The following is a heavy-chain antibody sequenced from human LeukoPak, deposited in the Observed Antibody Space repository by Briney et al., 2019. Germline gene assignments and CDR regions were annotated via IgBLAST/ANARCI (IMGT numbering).Heavy chain of an antibody. J-gene: IGHJ4*02. V-gene: IGHV3-20*04. CDR3: AKTRPLDSSSWSHGDY. Sequence: GGSLRLSCTVSGFTFGDYAMSWIRQAPGKGLVWASRISPTGSTTSYADSVKGRFTVSRDNAKNTLYLQVNNLRAEDTAVYYCAKTRPLDSSSWSHGDYWGQGTLVTVSS. CDR1: GFTFGDYA. CDR2: ISPTGSTT. D-gene: IGHD6-13*01.